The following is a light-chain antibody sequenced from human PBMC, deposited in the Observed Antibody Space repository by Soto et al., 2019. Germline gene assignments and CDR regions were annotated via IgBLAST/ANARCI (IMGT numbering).Light chain of an antibody. J-gene: IGKJ1*01. CDR1: QSVASAY. V-gene: IGKV3-20*01. Sequence: EIVMTQSPGTLSLSPGERATLSCRASQSVASAYLAWYQHKPGHAPRLIIYGASSEATGIPHRISGSGSGTEFTLPISRVEREDFAVYYCQQYGDSRWTFGQGTKVEVK. CDR2: GAS. CDR3: QQYGDSRWT.